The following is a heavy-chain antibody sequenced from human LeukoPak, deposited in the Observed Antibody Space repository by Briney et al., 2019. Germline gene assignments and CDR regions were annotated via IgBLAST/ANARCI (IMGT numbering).Heavy chain of an antibody. CDR2: IYYSGST. J-gene: IGHJ4*02. CDR3: ARDKDGYLDY. Sequence: SETLSLTCTASGGSISSYYWSWIRQPPGKGLEWIGYIYYSGSTKYNFSLKSRVTISVDTSKNQFSVKLSSVTAADTAVYYCARDKDGYLDYWGQGTLVTVSS. D-gene: IGHD2-15*01. CDR1: GGSISSYY. V-gene: IGHV4-59*01.